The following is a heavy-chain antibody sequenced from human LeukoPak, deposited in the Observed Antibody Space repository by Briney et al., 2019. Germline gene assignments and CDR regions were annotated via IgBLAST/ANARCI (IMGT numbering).Heavy chain of an antibody. CDR3: ARGYGSGSYPFDY. CDR2: IYYSGST. CDR1: GGSISSGGYY. V-gene: IGHV4-31*03. J-gene: IGHJ4*02. D-gene: IGHD3-10*01. Sequence: SETLSLTCTVSGGSISSGGYYWSWLRQHPGKGLEWFGYIYYSGSTYYNPSLKSRVTISVDTSKNQFSLKLSSVTAADTAVYYCARGYGSGSYPFDYCGQGTLVTVSS.